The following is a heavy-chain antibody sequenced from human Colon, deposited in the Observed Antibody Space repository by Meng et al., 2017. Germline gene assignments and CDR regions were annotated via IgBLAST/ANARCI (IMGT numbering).Heavy chain of an antibody. V-gene: IGHV2-70*04. CDR3: ERILGPRSVDAFDL. Sequence: SGPTLVKPTQTLTLTCNLSGFSLTTTGVRVSWIRHPPGKALEWLARLDWDDDKLYSASLKTRLTISKNTSTNQVVLTMTNMDPVDTATYYCERILGPRSVDAFDLWGPGTVVTVSS. CDR1: GFSLTTTGVR. D-gene: IGHD6-19*01. J-gene: IGHJ3*01. CDR2: LDWDDDK.